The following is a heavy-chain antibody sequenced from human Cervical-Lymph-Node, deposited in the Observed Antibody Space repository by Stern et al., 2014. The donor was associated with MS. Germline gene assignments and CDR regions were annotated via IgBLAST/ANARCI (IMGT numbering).Heavy chain of an antibody. CDR1: GDTFSTSL. Sequence: QMQLVQSGAEVKKPGSSVKVSCKASGDTFSTSLITWVRQAPGQGPEWIAGIIPTLGPPIYARGFHGRVTIPADESTNTAYMELSSLRSDDTAVYYCASGVGGSHYFDYWGQGTLVTVSS. CDR2: IIPTLGPP. V-gene: IGHV1-69*01. CDR3: ASGVGGSHYFDY. D-gene: IGHD3-16*01. J-gene: IGHJ4*02.